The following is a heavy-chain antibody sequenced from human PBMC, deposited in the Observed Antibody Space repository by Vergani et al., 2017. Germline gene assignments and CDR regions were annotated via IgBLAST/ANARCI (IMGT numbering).Heavy chain of an antibody. Sequence: EVQLVESGGGLVQPGGSLRLSCAASGFTFSTYDMHWVRQATGKGLEWVSAIGTAGDTYYPGSVKGRFTISRDNSKNTLYLQMNSLRAEDTAVYYCAKEFSSIAAPEFDYWGQGTLVTVSS. D-gene: IGHD6-6*01. V-gene: IGHV3-13*01. CDR2: IGTAGDT. CDR3: AKEFSSIAAPEFDY. CDR1: GFTFSTYD. J-gene: IGHJ4*02.